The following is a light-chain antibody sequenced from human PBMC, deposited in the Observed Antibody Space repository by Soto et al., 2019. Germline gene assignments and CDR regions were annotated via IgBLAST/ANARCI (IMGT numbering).Light chain of an antibody. CDR3: QQYGSSIT. CDR2: GAS. J-gene: IGKJ3*01. CDR1: QSVSSSY. Sequence: EIVLMQSPGTLSLSPGERATLSSRASQSVSSSYLAWYQQKPGQAPRLLIYGASSRATGIADRFSGSGSGPDFTLTISRLEPEDFAVYYCQQYGSSITFGPGTKVDIK. V-gene: IGKV3-20*01.